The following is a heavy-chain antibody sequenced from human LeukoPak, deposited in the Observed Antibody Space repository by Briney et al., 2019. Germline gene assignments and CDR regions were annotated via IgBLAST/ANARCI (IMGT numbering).Heavy chain of an antibody. D-gene: IGHD4-23*01. CDR1: GFTFSDYY. Sequence: GGSLKLSCAASGFTFSDYYMSWIRQAPGKGLEWVSYISSSGSTIYYADSVKGRFTISRDNAKNSLYLQMNSLRAEDTAVYYCARDGSTTVVTRFDYWGQGTLVTVSS. CDR3: ARDGSTTVVTRFDY. V-gene: IGHV3-11*04. J-gene: IGHJ4*02. CDR2: ISSSGSTI.